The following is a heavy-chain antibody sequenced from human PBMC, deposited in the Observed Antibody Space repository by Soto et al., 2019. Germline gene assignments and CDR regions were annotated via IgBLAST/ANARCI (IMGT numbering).Heavy chain of an antibody. D-gene: IGHD6-13*01. J-gene: IGHJ5*02. CDR3: ARDNPYTNSFGHWFEP. CDR2: IIPVFGTV. V-gene: IGHV1-69*01. CDR1: GGTFSNYA. Sequence: QVRLVQSGAEVKKPGSSVKVSCKASGGTFSNYAITWLRLAPGQGLEWLGGIIPVFGTVNYAQKFQGRVTITADESTSTAYTELHRLRSEDTAVDYCARDNPYTNSFGHWFEPWGQGTLVIVS.